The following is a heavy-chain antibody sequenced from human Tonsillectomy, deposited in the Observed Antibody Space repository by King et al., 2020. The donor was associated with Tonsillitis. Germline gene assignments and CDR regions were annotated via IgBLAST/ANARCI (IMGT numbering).Heavy chain of an antibody. Sequence: VQLVESGGGVVQPGRSLRLSCAASGFTFSSYGMHWVRQAPGKGLEWVAVISYDGNNKYYADSVKGRFTISRDNSKNTVYLQMNSLRAEDTAVFYCAKSGGIQLWLMDYWGQGTLVTVSS. CDR1: GFTFSSYG. V-gene: IGHV3-30*18. D-gene: IGHD5-18*01. CDR3: AKSGGIQLWLMDY. CDR2: ISYDGNNK. J-gene: IGHJ4*02.